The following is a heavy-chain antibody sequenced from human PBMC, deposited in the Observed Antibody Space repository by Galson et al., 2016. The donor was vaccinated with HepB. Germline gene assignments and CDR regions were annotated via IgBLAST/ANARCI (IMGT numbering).Heavy chain of an antibody. Sequence: SETLSLTCAVSGGSISSITWWSWVRQPPGKGLEWIGEIYHGGNTNYNPSLKSRVTLSIDKSKNQFSPKLSSVTAADTAVYYCATIGGAWTLEYWGPGTLVSVSS. D-gene: IGHD3-16*01. V-gene: IGHV4-4*02. CDR3: ATIGGAWTLEY. CDR2: IYHGGNT. J-gene: IGHJ4*02. CDR1: GGSISSITW.